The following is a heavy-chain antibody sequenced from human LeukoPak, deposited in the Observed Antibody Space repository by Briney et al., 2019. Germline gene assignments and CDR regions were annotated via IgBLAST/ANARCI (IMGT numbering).Heavy chain of an antibody. CDR1: GGSLSGYY. Sequence: SETLSLTCTVSGGSLSGYYWSWIRQPPGKGLEWIGYIYYSGSINYNPSLKSRVTISVDTSKNQFSLKLTSVTAADTAVYYCARHLYGSGSYDYWGQGTLVTVSS. V-gene: IGHV4-59*08. D-gene: IGHD3-10*01. CDR2: IYYSGSI. CDR3: ARHLYGSGSYDY. J-gene: IGHJ4*02.